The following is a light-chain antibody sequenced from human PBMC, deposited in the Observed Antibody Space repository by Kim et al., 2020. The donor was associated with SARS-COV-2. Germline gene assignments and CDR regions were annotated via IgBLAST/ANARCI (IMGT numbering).Light chain of an antibody. CDR3: LQDYDYPRA. CDR1: QGIRND. J-gene: IGKJ1*01. Sequence: AAVRDRVSITCRASQGIRNDLGWYQQKPGRAPKLLIYGAPTVQSGVPSRFSGSGSGTDFTLTISSLQPEDFATYYCLQDYDYPRAFGQGTKVDIK. V-gene: IGKV1-6*01. CDR2: GAP.